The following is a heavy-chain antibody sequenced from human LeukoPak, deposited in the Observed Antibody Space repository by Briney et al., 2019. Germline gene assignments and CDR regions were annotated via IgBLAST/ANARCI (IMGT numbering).Heavy chain of an antibody. Sequence: GGSLRLSCAASGFTFSNYWMHWVRQAPGKGLVWVSRISSDESSTTYADSVKGRFTISRDNAKNTLYQKMNTLRAEDTAIYFCARGGFTGTSCPYFDYWGQGTLVTVSS. CDR1: GFTFSNYW. D-gene: IGHD2-2*01. J-gene: IGHJ4*02. CDR3: ARGGFTGTSCPYFDY. V-gene: IGHV3-74*01. CDR2: ISSDESST.